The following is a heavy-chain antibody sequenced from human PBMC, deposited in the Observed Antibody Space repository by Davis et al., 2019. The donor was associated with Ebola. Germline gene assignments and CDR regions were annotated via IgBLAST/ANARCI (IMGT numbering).Heavy chain of an antibody. D-gene: IGHD4-17*01. CDR2: ISYDGSNK. J-gene: IGHJ4*02. Sequence: PGGSLRLSCAASGFTFSSYGMHWVRQAPGKGLEWVAVISYDGSNKYYADSVKGRFTISRDNSKNTLYLQMNSLRAEDTAVYYCAKDPYGDYGSYFDYWGQGTLVTVSS. V-gene: IGHV3-30*18. CDR1: GFTFSSYG. CDR3: AKDPYGDYGSYFDY.